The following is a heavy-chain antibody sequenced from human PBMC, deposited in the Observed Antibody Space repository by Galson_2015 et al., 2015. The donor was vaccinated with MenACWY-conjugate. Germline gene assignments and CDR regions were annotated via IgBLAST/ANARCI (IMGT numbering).Heavy chain of an antibody. V-gene: IGHV2-5*02. CDR1: GFSLSTSGVG. J-gene: IGHJ4*02. Sequence: PALVKPTQTLTLTCTFSGFSLSTSGVGVGWIRQPPGKALEWLALIYWDDDKRYSPSLKSRLTITKDTSKNQVVLAMSNMDPVDTATYFCARNDYYQSRGYYRSFDYWGQGTLVTVSS. CDR2: IYWDDDK. CDR3: ARNDYYQSRGYYRSFDY. D-gene: IGHD3-22*01.